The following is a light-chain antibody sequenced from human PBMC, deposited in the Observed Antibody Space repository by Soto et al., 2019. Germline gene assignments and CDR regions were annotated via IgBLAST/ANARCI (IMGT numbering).Light chain of an antibody. CDR2: EVT. CDR1: SSAVGGYNF. V-gene: IGLV2-8*01. J-gene: IGLJ1*01. CDR3: SSYSGTNNYV. Sequence: SALTQPPSASGSPGQSVTISCTGTSSAVGGYNFVSWYQQHPGKAPKLIIYEVTKRPSGVPDRFSGSKSGNTASLTVSGLQAEDEADYYSSSYSGTNNYVFGTGTKVTVL.